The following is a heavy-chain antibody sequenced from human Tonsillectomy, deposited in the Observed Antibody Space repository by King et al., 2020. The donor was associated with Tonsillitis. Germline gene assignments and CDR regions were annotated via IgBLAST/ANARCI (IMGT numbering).Heavy chain of an antibody. CDR3: ARHGDDYGDFWDFDL. Sequence: VQLQESGPGLVKPSETLSLTCTVSGGSISSYYWSWIRQPPGKGLEWIGYIYYSGSTNYNPSLKSRVTISVDTSKNQFSLKLSSVTAADTAVYYCARHGDDYGDFWDFDLWGRGTLVTVSS. D-gene: IGHD4-17*01. CDR1: GGSISSYY. V-gene: IGHV4-59*08. J-gene: IGHJ2*01. CDR2: IYYSGST.